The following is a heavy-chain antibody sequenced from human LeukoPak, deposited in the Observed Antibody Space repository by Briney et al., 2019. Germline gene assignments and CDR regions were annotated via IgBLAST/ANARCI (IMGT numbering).Heavy chain of an antibody. J-gene: IGHJ3*02. V-gene: IGHV3-21*01. CDR2: ISSSSSYI. D-gene: IGHD6-19*01. CDR3: ASPSSGQSFDI. CDR1: GFTFSSYN. Sequence: PGRSLRLSCAASGFTFSSYNMNWVRQAPGKGLEWVSSISSSSSYIYYADSVRGRFTISRDNAKNSLYLQINSLRAEDTAVYYCASPSSGQSFDIWGQGTMVTVSS.